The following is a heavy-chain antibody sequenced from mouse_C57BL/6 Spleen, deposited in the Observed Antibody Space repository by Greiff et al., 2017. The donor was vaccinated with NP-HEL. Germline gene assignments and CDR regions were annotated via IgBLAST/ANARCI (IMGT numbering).Heavy chain of an antibody. V-gene: IGHV1-15*01. CDR3: TRPPPYGSSSWFAY. D-gene: IGHD1-1*01. CDR2: IDPETGGT. CDR1: GYTFTDYE. J-gene: IGHJ3*01. Sequence: VQLQQSGAELVRPGASVTLSCKASGYTFTDYEMHWVKQTPVHGLEWIGAIDPETGGTAYNQKFKGKAILTADKSSSTAYMELRSLTSEDSAVYYCTRPPPYGSSSWFAYWGQGTLVTVSA.